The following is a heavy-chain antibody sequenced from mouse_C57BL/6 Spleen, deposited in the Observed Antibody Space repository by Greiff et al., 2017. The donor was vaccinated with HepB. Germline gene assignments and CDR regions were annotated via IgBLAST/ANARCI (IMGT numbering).Heavy chain of an antibody. CDR3: ARGDGYEGYYFDY. Sequence: QVQLQQPGAELVRPGSSVKLSCKASGYTFTSYWMDWVKQRPGQGLEWIGNIYPSDSETHYNQKFKDKATLTVDKSSSTAYMQLSSLTSEDSAVYYCARGDGYEGYYFDYWGQGTTRTVSS. D-gene: IGHD2-2*01. CDR1: GYTFTSYW. J-gene: IGHJ2*01. CDR2: IYPSDSET. V-gene: IGHV1-61*01.